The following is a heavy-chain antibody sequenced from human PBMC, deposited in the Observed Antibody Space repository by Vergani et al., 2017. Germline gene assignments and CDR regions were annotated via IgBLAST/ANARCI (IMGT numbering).Heavy chain of an antibody. Sequence: VQLVESGGGVVQPGRSLRLYCEASGFTFRSYAMHWVRQAPGKGLEWVAVISYDGSNKYYADSVKGRFTISRDKSKNTLYLQMNSLRAEDTAVYYCARDDYSNYAHELFDYWGQGTLVTVSS. V-gene: IGHV3-30*04. D-gene: IGHD4-11*01. CDR3: ARDDYSNYAHELFDY. CDR2: ISYDGSNK. J-gene: IGHJ4*02. CDR1: GFTFRSYA.